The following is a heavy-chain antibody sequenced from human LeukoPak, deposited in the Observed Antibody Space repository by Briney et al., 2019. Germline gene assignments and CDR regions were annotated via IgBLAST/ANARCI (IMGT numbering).Heavy chain of an antibody. Sequence: TGGSLRLSCAASGFTFSSYSMSWVRQAPGKGLEWVSSIKWNGGSTGYADSVKGRFTISRDNAKNSLYLQMNSLRAEDTALYYCARDGGDCSGDSCYVDYWGQGTLVTVSS. CDR2: IKWNGGST. J-gene: IGHJ4*02. V-gene: IGHV3-20*04. CDR3: ARDGGDCSGDSCYVDY. D-gene: IGHD2-15*01. CDR1: GFTFSSYS.